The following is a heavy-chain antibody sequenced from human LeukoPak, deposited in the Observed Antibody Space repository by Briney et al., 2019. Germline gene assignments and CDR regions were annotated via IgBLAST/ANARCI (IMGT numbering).Heavy chain of an antibody. D-gene: IGHD6-13*01. CDR1: GYSFTSYW. V-gene: IGHV5-51*01. J-gene: IGHJ4*02. Sequence: GESLKISCKGSGYSFTSYWIAWERQMPGKGLEWMGIIYPGDSDTRYSPSFQGQVTISADKSISTAYLQWSSLKASDTAMYYCARRVGSSSWFFDYWGQGTLVTVSS. CDR2: IYPGDSDT. CDR3: ARRVGSSSWFFDY.